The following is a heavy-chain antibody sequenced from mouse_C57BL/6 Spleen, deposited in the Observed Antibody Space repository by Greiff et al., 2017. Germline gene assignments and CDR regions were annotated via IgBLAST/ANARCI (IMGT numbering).Heavy chain of an antibody. CDR2: IDPSDSYT. J-gene: IGHJ1*03. CDR1: GYTFTSYW. D-gene: IGHD2-13*01. V-gene: IGHV1-69*01. Sequence: QVQLQQPGAELVMPGASVKLSCKASGYTFTSYWMHWVKQRPGQGLEWIGEIDPSDSYTNYNQKFKGKSTLTVDKSSSTAYMQLSSLTSEDSAVDYCARSGEHSRYCDVWGTGTTVTVSS. CDR3: ARSGEHSRYCDV.